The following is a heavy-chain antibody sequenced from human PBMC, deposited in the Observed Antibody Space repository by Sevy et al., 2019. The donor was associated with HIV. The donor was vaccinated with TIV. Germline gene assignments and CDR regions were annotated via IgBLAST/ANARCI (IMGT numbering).Heavy chain of an antibody. D-gene: IGHD3-9*01. CDR1: GFTFSDAA. J-gene: IGHJ4*02. CDR2: IRGKANNYAT. V-gene: IGHV3-73*01. Sequence: GGSLRLSCAGSGFTFSDAAIHWVRQASGKGLEWLGRIRGKANNYATAYAASVEDRFSISRNDLKDTAYLQMNSLRTEDAAMYYCSIYYDIRAFASWGQGTQVTGSS. CDR3: SIYYDIRAFAS.